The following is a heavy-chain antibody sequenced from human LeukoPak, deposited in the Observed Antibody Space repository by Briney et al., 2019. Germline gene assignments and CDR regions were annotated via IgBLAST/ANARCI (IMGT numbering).Heavy chain of an antibody. D-gene: IGHD2-2*01. V-gene: IGHV4-59*01. J-gene: IGHJ4*02. Sequence: PSETLSLTCTVSGGSISSYYCNWFRQPPGKGLEWIGYIYNSVTTNYNPSLKSRVTISVDTSKNQFSLRLSSVTAADTAVYYCARVSGDQLLTFGYWGQGTLVTVSS. CDR3: ARVSGDQLLTFGY. CDR1: GGSISSYY. CDR2: IYNSVTT.